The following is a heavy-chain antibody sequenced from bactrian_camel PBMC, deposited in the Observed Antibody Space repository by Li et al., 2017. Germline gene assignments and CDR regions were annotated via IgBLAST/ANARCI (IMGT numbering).Heavy chain of an antibody. CDR2: VYSGELTT. V-gene: IGHV3S1*01. CDR3: AAKWSIGGRWQDQNMWNY. CDR1: GYDYAGRC. Sequence: HVQLVESGGGSVQAGGSLTLSCTASGYDYAGRCMGWFRQVPGKEREGVAAVYSGELTTYYADPVKDRFTISWDSAKRTLYLQMNKLNTEDTAVYYCAAKWSIGGRWQDQNMWNYWGQGTQVTVS. D-gene: IGHD7*01. J-gene: IGHJ4*01.